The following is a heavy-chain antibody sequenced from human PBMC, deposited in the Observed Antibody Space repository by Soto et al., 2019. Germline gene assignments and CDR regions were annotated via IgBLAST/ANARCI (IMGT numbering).Heavy chain of an antibody. V-gene: IGHV3-11*01. D-gene: IGHD6-19*01. Sequence: GGSLRLSCAASGFTFSDYYMSWIRQAPGKGLEWVSYISSSGSTIYYADSVKGRFTISRDNAKNSLYLQMNSLRAEDTAVYYCASLYRSGWYEDYYYYYYGMDVWGQGTTVTVSS. J-gene: IGHJ6*02. CDR2: ISSSGSTI. CDR1: GFTFSDYY. CDR3: ASLYRSGWYEDYYYYYYGMDV.